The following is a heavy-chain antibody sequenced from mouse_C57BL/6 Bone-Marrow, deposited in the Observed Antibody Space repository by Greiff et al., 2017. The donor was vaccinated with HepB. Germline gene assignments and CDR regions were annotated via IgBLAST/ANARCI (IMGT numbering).Heavy chain of an antibody. Sequence: EVQVVESGPELVKPGASVKMSCKASGYTFTDYNMHWVKQSHGKSLEWIGYINPNNGGTSYNQKFKGKATLTVNKSSSTAYMELRSLTSEDSAVYYCARRDDGYPWFAYWGQGTLVTVSA. CDR1: GYTFTDYN. V-gene: IGHV1-22*01. J-gene: IGHJ3*01. D-gene: IGHD2-3*01. CDR3: ARRDDGYPWFAY. CDR2: INPNNGGT.